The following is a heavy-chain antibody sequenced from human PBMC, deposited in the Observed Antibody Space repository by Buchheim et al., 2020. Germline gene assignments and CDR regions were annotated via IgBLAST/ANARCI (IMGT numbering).Heavy chain of an antibody. D-gene: IGHD3-22*01. J-gene: IGHJ4*02. CDR1: GFTFSSYS. Sequence: EVQLVESGGGLVKPGGSLRLSCAASGFTFSSYSMNWVRQAPGKGLEWVSSISSSSSYIYYADSVKGRFTISRAHAKNSLYLQMNSLRAEDTAVYYCARDMYYYDSSGYFSYYFDYWGQGTL. V-gene: IGHV3-21*01. CDR2: ISSSSSYI. CDR3: ARDMYYYDSSGYFSYYFDY.